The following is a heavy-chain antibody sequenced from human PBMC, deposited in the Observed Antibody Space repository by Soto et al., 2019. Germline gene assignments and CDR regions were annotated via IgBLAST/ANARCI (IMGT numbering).Heavy chain of an antibody. V-gene: IGHV3-74*01. D-gene: IGHD2-15*01. J-gene: IGHJ4*02. Sequence: EVQLVESGGGLVQPGGALRLSCAASGFTFSSYWMHWVRQARGKGLVWVSRINSDGSSTTYADSVKGRFTISRDTSKNTLYLQMNSLRAEDTAVYYCARRSCSGGDCYHVDYWGQGTLVTVSS. CDR1: GFTFSSYW. CDR2: INSDGSST. CDR3: ARRSCSGGDCYHVDY.